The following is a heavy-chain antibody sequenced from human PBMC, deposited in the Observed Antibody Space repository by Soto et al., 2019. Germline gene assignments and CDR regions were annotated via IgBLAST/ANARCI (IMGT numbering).Heavy chain of an antibody. CDR2: INPSGGST. CDR3: ATVCGGDCYSLYYYGMDV. V-gene: IGHV1-46*01. Sequence: ASVKVSCKASGYTFTSYYMHWVRQAPGQGLEWMGIINPSGGSTSYAQKFQGRVTMTGDTSTSTVYMELSSLRSEDTAVYYCATVCGGDCYSLYYYGMDVWGQGTTVTVSS. J-gene: IGHJ6*02. CDR1: GYTFTSYY. D-gene: IGHD2-21*02.